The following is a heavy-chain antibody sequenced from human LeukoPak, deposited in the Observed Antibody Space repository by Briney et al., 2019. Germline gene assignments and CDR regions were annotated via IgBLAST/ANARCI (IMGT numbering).Heavy chain of an antibody. CDR1: GGSFSGYY. CDR2: INHSGST. Sequence: PSETLSLTCAVYGGSFSGYYWSWIRQPPGKGLEWIGEINHSGSTNYNPSLKSRVTISVDTSKNQFSLKLSSVTAADTAVYYCAGDRPGAWDYYDSRAFDIWGQGTMVTISS. J-gene: IGHJ3*02. CDR3: AGDRPGAWDYYDSRAFDI. V-gene: IGHV4-34*01. D-gene: IGHD3-22*01.